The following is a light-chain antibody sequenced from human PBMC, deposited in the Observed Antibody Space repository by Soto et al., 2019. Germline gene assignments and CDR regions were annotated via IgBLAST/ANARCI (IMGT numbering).Light chain of an antibody. V-gene: IGKV1-5*01. J-gene: IGKJ1*01. Sequence: DNEMTQSPSTLSASAGDRVTITCRASRCVDPWLAWYQHKPGKAPTLLIYHASSMPTGVPSRFSASGSGTEFTLTISSLQPDDFATYYCQQHHSYPRTFGQGTKVDIK. CDR3: QQHHSYPRT. CDR2: HAS. CDR1: RCVDPW.